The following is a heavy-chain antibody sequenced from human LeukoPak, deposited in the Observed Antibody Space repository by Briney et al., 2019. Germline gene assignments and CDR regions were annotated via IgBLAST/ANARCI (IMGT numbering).Heavy chain of an antibody. CDR2: ISYDGKNT. CDR1: GFSFSNYA. V-gene: IGHV3-30*04. CDR3: VRDRISYCSGGSCRFEYFQH. Sequence: GGSLRLSCAASGFSFSNYAMHWVRQAPGKGLEWVAVISYDGKNTYYTDSVKGRFTISRDNSKNTLYLQMNSLRSEDTAMYYRVRDRISYCSGGSCRFEYFQHWGQGTLVTVSS. J-gene: IGHJ1*01. D-gene: IGHD2-15*01.